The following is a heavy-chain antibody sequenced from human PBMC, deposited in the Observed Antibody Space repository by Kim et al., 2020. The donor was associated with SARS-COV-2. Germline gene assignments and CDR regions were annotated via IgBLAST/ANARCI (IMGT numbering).Heavy chain of an antibody. V-gene: IGHV1-46*01. Sequence: ASVKVSCKASGYTFTDFYIHWVRQAPGQGLEWMGIIDPRNSWTQYAQRLQGRHTVTRDPSTSTVYMELGSLRSDDTAVYYCARDYITAAGKEDFDYGGQGTLVTISS. D-gene: IGHD6-13*01. CDR1: GYTFTDFY. CDR3: ARDYITAAGKEDFDY. CDR2: IDPRNSWT. J-gene: IGHJ4*02.